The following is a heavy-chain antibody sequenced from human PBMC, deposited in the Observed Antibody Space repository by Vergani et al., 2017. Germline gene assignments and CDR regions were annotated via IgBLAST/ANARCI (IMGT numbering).Heavy chain of an antibody. D-gene: IGHD2-2*03. CDR2: ISSSGSTI. J-gene: IGHJ6*03. CDR1: GGSFSGYY. V-gene: IGHV3-11*01. Sequence: QVQLQQWGAGLLKPSETLSLTCAVYGGSFSGYYWSWIRQPPGKGLEWVSYISSSGSTIYYADSVKGRFTIPRENAKNSLYLQMNRLRDEDTAVYYCARDGYCSSTSCAYYYYYYMDVWGKGTTVSGSS. CDR3: ARDGYCSSTSCAYYYYYYMDV.